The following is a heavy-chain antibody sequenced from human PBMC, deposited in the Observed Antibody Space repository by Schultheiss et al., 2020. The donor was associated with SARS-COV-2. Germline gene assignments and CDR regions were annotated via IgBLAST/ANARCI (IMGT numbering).Heavy chain of an antibody. CDR2: ISYDGSNK. CDR1: GYTFSSYA. J-gene: IGHJ6*03. CDR3: ARMVRVPAARNYYYYYYMDV. D-gene: IGHD2-2*01. Sequence: GESLKISCAASGYTFSSYAMHWVRQAPGKGLEWVAVISYDGSNKYYADSVKGRFTISRDNSKNTLYLQMNSLRAEDTAVYYCARMVRVPAARNYYYYYYMDVWGKGTTVTVSS. V-gene: IGHV3-30*04.